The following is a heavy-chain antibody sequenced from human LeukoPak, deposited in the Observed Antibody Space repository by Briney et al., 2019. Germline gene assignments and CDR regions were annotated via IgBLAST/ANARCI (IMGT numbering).Heavy chain of an antibody. CDR2: ISYDGSNK. V-gene: IGHV3-30-3*01. Sequence: PGRSLRLSCAASGFTFSSYAMHWVRQAPGKGLEWVAVISYDGSNKYYADSVKGRFTISRDNSKNTLYLQMNSLRAEDTAVYYCAAIILTGHFDYWGQGTLVTVSS. CDR3: AAIILTGHFDY. D-gene: IGHD3-9*01. CDR1: GFTFSSYA. J-gene: IGHJ4*02.